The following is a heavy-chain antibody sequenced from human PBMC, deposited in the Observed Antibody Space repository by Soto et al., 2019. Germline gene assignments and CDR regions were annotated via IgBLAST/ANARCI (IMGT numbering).Heavy chain of an antibody. CDR1: GGTFSSYA. D-gene: IGHD2-15*01. CDR3: ARYPCSGGSCYDYY. V-gene: IGHV1-69*01. Sequence: QVQLVQSGAEVKKPGSSVKVSCKASGGTFSSYAISSVRQAPGQGLEWMGGIIPIFGTANYAHKFQGRVTITGDESTSTAYMERSSLRSEDTDVYYCARYPCSGGSCYDYYWGRGTQVTVSS. J-gene: IGHJ4*02. CDR2: IIPIFGTA.